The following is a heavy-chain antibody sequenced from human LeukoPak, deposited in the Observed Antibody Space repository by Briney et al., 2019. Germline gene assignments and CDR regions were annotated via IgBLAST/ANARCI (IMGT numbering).Heavy chain of an antibody. Sequence: SETLSLTCTVSGGSISSSNYYWGWIRQPPGKELEWIGSIYYSGSTYYSPSLKSRVTISVATSKNQFSLKMSSVTAADTAVYYCARHLYDSSGYYYRTFDYWGQGTLVTVSS. J-gene: IGHJ4*02. D-gene: IGHD3-22*01. CDR1: GGSISSSNYY. CDR2: IYYSGST. V-gene: IGHV4-39*01. CDR3: ARHLYDSSGYYYRTFDY.